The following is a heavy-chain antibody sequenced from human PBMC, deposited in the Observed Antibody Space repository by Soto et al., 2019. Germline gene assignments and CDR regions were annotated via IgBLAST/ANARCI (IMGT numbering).Heavy chain of an antibody. CDR1: GFTFSDHQ. CDR3: ARVVGAPNWFDP. V-gene: IGHV3-72*01. J-gene: IGHJ5*02. D-gene: IGHD1-26*01. Sequence: EVQLVESGGGLVQPGGSLRLSCAASGFTFSDHQMDWVRQAPGKGLEWVGRSRNKANSYTTEYAASVKGRFTISRDESKNSLYLQMNSLKIEDTAVYYCARVVGAPNWFDPWGQGTLVTVSS. CDR2: SRNKANSYTT.